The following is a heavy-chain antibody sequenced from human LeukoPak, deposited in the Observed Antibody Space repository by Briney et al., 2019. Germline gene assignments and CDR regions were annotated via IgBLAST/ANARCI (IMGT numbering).Heavy chain of an antibody. CDR1: GFTFSSYW. J-gene: IGHJ6*03. Sequence: QPGGSLRLSCAASGFTFSSYWMHWVRQAPGKGLVWVSSCNSDGSSTSYADSVKGRFTISRDNARNSLYLQTNSLRDEDTAVYYCARDRHTAMVYYYYYMDVWGTGTTVTVSS. D-gene: IGHD5-18*01. CDR3: ARDRHTAMVYYYYYMDV. V-gene: IGHV3-74*01. CDR2: CNSDGSST.